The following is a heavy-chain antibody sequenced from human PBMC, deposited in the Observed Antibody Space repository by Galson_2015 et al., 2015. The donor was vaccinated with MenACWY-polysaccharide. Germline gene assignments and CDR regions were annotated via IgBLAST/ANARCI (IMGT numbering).Heavy chain of an antibody. J-gene: IGHJ4*02. CDR3: ARGRRHTAVAATAAVLRDY. V-gene: IGHV1-8*01. CDR2: MNPNSANT. D-gene: IGHD6-19*01. Sequence: SVKVSCKASGYTFTSYDINWVRQAPGQGLEWMGWMNPNSANTGYAQKFQGRVTMTRNTSISTAYMELSSLTSEDTAVYYCARGRRHTAVAATAAVLRDYWGQGILVTVSS. CDR1: GYTFTSYD.